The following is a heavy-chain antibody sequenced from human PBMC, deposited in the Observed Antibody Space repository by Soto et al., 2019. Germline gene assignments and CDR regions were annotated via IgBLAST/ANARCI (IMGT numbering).Heavy chain of an antibody. D-gene: IGHD2-15*01. J-gene: IGHJ4*02. CDR3: ARAGGLLLDY. CDR2: ISYDGSNK. V-gene: IGHV3-30-3*01. CDR1: GFTFSSYA. Sequence: QVQLVESGGGVVQPGRSLRLSCAASGFTFSSYAMHWVRQAPGKGLEWVAVISYDGSNKYYADSVKGRFTSSRDISKNTLYLQMNSLRAEDTAVYYCARAGGLLLDYWGQGTLVTVSS.